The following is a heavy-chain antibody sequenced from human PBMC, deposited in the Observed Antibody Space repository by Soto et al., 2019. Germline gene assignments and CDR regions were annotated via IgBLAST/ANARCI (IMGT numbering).Heavy chain of an antibody. V-gene: IGHV1-69*06. CDR2: IIPIFGTA. D-gene: IGHD3-10*01. CDR1: GGTFSSYA. Sequence: SVKVSCKASGGTFSSYAISWVRQAPGQGLEWVGGIIPIFGTANYAQKFQGRVTITADKSTSTAYMELSSLRSEDTAVYYCASFPYYYGSAPYGMDVWGQGTTVNVSS. J-gene: IGHJ6*02. CDR3: ASFPYYYGSAPYGMDV.